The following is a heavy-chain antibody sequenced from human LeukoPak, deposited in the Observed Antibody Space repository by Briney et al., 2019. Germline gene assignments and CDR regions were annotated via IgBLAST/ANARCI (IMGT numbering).Heavy chain of an antibody. D-gene: IGHD3-22*01. CDR3: AKLFSGYYYVPIDY. J-gene: IGHJ4*02. V-gene: IGHV3-23*01. CDR1: GFTFSSYG. CDR2: ISGSGGST. Sequence: GGSLRLSCAASGFTFSSYGMSWVRQAPGKGLEWVSAISGSGGSTYYADSVKGRFTISRDNSKNTLYLQMNSLRAEDTAVYYCAKLFSGYYYVPIDYWGQGTLVTVSS.